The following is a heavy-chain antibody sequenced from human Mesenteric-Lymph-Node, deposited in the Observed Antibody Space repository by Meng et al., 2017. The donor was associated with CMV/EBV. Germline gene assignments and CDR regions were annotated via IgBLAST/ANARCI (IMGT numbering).Heavy chain of an antibody. J-gene: IGHJ4*02. V-gene: IGHV1-46*01. CDR1: AFNVTRYH. CDR3: AREQPHTYFFDS. CDR2: IKSDGDTK. D-gene: IGHD5-18*01. Sequence: CKASAFNVTRYHMHWVRQAPGQGLEWMGIIKSDGDTKIYAEKFHDRVTMTRDTSTSTLYLELSSLRSEDTAVYYCAREQPHTYFFDSWGQGALVTVSS.